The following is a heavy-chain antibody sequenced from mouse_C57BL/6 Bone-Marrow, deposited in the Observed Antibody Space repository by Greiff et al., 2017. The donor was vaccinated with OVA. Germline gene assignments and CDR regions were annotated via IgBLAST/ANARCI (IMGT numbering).Heavy chain of an antibody. CDR3: AKERGYYDYDVDY. CDR1: GYSITSGYY. Sequence: VQLKESGPGLVKPSQSLSLTCSVTGYSITSGYYWNWIRQFPGNKLEWMGYISYDGSNNYNPSLKNRISITRDTSKNQFFLKLNSVTTEDTATYYCAKERGYYDYDVDYWGQGTTLTVSS. J-gene: IGHJ2*01. CDR2: ISYDGSN. D-gene: IGHD2-4*01. V-gene: IGHV3-6*01.